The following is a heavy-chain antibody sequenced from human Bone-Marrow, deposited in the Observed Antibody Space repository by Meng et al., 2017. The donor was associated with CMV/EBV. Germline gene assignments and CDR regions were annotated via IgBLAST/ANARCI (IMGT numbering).Heavy chain of an antibody. V-gene: IGHV6-1*01. Sequence: SCAISGDSVSSDSGAWNWIRQSPSRGLEWLGRTYYRSQWKTDYAVSVKSRMTIKSDTSKNQFSLQLNSATPEDTAVYYCARAPSGSYPDYCGQGTLVTVSS. CDR3: ARAPSGSYPDY. CDR2: TYYRSQWKT. CDR1: GDSVSSDSGA. D-gene: IGHD3-16*02. J-gene: IGHJ4*02.